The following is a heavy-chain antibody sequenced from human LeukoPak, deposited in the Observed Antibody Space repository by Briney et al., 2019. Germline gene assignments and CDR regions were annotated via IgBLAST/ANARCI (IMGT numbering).Heavy chain of an antibody. Sequence: ASVKVSCKASGGTFSSYYMHWVRLAPGQGLEWMGIIDPTGGDTTYAPKFQDRVTLTRDTSTSTVYLGLSSLRSDDTAVYYCARREQWLVGDDYWGQGTLVTVSS. CDR2: IDPTGGDT. CDR1: GGTFSSYY. J-gene: IGHJ4*02. D-gene: IGHD6-19*01. V-gene: IGHV1-46*01. CDR3: ARREQWLVGDDY.